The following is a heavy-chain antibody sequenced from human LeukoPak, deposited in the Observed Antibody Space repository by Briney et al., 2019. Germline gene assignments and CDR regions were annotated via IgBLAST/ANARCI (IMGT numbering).Heavy chain of an antibody. CDR1: GYSFTNYW. D-gene: IGHD6-19*01. J-gene: IGHJ4*02. CDR2: IYPGDSDT. V-gene: IGHV5-51*01. Sequence: RGESLKISCKGSGYSFTNYWIAWVRQMPGKGLEWVGIIYPGDSDTRYSPSFQGQVTISADKSISTAYLQWSSLKASDTAMYYCASSRSGWSFDYWGQGTLVTVSS. CDR3: ASSRSGWSFDY.